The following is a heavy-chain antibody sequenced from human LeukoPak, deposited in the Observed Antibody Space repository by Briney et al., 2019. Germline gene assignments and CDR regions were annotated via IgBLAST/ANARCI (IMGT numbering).Heavy chain of an antibody. J-gene: IGHJ5*02. CDR1: GFTLSGSA. CDR2: IRSKANSYAT. CDR3: TKHKGVDDPFDP. D-gene: IGHD3-3*01. V-gene: IGHV3-73*01. Sequence: GGSLKLSCAASGFTLSGSAMHWVRQASGKGLEWVGRIRSKANSYATASAASVKGRFTISRDDSKNTAYLQMNSLKTEDTAVYYCTKHKGVDDPFDPWGQGTLVSVYS.